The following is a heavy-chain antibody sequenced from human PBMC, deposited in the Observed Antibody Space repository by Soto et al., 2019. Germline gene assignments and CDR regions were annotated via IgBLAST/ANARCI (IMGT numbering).Heavy chain of an antibody. D-gene: IGHD2-15*01. CDR3: ARDVVIAASGFDP. CDR1: GFTFSSYA. J-gene: IGHJ5*02. Sequence: QVQLVESGGGVVQPGRSLRLSCAASGFTFSSYAMHWVRQAPGKGLEWVAVISYDGSNKYYADSVKGRFTISRDNSKNTLYLQMNSLRAEDTAVYYCARDVVIAASGFDPWGQGTLGTVSS. V-gene: IGHV3-30-3*01. CDR2: ISYDGSNK.